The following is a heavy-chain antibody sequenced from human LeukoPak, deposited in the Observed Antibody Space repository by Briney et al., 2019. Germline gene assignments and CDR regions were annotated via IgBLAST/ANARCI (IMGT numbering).Heavy chain of an antibody. CDR1: GFTFSSYE. D-gene: IGHD1-26*01. J-gene: IGHJ4*02. V-gene: IGHV3-21*01. CDR2: ISSSSSYI. CDR3: ARGGIVGATTDY. Sequence: GGSLRLSCAASGFTFSSYEMNWVRQAPGKGLEWVSSISSSSSYIYYADSVKGRFTISRDNAKNSLYLQMNSLRAEDTAVYYCARGGIVGATTDYWGQGTLVTVSS.